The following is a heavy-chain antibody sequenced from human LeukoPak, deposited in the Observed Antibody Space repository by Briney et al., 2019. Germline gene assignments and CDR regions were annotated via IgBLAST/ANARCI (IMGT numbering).Heavy chain of an antibody. CDR1: GVTVSCNY. CDR2: ILCGGST. CDR3: AKDHVDHIAVPNYYYYYYMDV. D-gene: IGHD6-19*01. V-gene: IGHV3-53*05. Sequence: GSLRLSCATFGVTVSCNYKSWVRQAPGEGLEGGFGILCGGSTYYADSVKGRFTISRDNSKNTLYLQMNSLRAEDTAVYYCAKDHVDHIAVPNYYYYYYMDVWGKGTTVTVSS. J-gene: IGHJ6*03.